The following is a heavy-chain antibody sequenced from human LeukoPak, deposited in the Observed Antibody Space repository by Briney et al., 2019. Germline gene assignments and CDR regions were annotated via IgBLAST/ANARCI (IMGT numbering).Heavy chain of an antibody. D-gene: IGHD1-26*01. J-gene: IGHJ6*03. CDR3: AREVGATANYYYYYMDV. CDR1: GFTFSDYY. V-gene: IGHV3-11*04. CDR2: ISSSGSTI. Sequence: PGGSLRLSCAASGFTFSDYYMSWIRQAPGKGLEWVSYISSSGSTIYYADSVKGRFTISRDNSKNSLYLQMNSLRAEDTAVYYCAREVGATANYYYYYMDVWGEGTTVTVSS.